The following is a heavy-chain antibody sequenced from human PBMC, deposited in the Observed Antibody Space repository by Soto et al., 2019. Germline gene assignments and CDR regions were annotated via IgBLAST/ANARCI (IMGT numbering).Heavy chain of an antibody. CDR2: ISYDGSNK. Sequence: GGSLRLSCAASGFTFSSYAMHWVRQAPGKGLEWVAVISYDGSNKYYADSVKGRFTISRDNSKNTLYLQMNSLRAEDTAVYYCARDLGGPMIVYRGGLRYWGQGTLVTVSS. CDR3: ARDLGGPMIVYRGGLRY. CDR1: GFTFSSYA. J-gene: IGHJ4*02. V-gene: IGHV3-30-3*01. D-gene: IGHD3-22*01.